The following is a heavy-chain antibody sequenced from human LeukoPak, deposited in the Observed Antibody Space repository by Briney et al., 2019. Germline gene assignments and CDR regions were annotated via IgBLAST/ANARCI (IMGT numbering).Heavy chain of an antibody. D-gene: IGHD2-15*01. V-gene: IGHV5-51*01. CDR1: GYSFTTYW. J-gene: IGHJ4*02. Sequence: GESLKISCNGSGYSFTTYWIGWVRQMPGKGLECMGIIYPGDSDTRYSPSFQGQVTISADKSISTAYLQWSSLKASDTAMYYCARHFKCSGGSCYGDYWGQGTLVTVSS. CDR3: ARHFKCSGGSCYGDY. CDR2: IYPGDSDT.